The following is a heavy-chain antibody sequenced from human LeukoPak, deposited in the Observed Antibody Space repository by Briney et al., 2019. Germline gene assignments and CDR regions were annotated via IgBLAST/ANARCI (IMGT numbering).Heavy chain of an antibody. D-gene: IGHD1-1*01. Sequence: GGSLRLSCAASGFTFSSYSMHWVRQAPGKGLEYVSAITSNGATTYYANSVKGRFAVSRDSSKNTLYLQMGSLRAEDMAVYYCGRGSERQLGLFDYWGQGTLVTVSS. J-gene: IGHJ4*02. CDR2: ITSNGATT. CDR3: GRGSERQLGLFDY. V-gene: IGHV3-64*01. CDR1: GFTFSSYS.